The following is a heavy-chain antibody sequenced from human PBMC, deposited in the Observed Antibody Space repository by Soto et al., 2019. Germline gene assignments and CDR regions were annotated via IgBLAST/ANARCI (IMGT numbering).Heavy chain of an antibody. J-gene: IGHJ4*01. CDR1: GVSVSTGVYY. D-gene: IGHD3-10*02. Sequence: QVELYESGPGLVQPSQTLSLSCTVSGVSVSTGVYYWTWIRQQPGKGLEWVGYIDNSGATYYNPSLTGRVRISRDTPTNQFSLNLQSLTAADTAFYYCAGAVSDFDVRRYRTSYFDQWGHGILVTVSS. V-gene: IGHV4-31*03. CDR2: IDNSGAT. CDR3: AGAVSDFDVRRYRTSYFDQ.